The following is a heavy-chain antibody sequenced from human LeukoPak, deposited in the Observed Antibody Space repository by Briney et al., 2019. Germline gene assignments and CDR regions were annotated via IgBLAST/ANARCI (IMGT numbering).Heavy chain of an antibody. J-gene: IGHJ4*02. CDR3: TTALWLVLRKVDY. CDR2: IKSKTDGGTT. D-gene: IGHD6-19*01. CDR1: GFTFSNAW. V-gene: IGHV3-15*01. Sequence: GGSLRLSCAASGFTFSNAWMSWVRQAPGKGLEWVGRIKSKTDGGTTDYAAPVKGRFTISRDDSKNTLYLQMNSLKTEDTAVYYCTTALWLVLRKVDYWGQGTLVTVSS.